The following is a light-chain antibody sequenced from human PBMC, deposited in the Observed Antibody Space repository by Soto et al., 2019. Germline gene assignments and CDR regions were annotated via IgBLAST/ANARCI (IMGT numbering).Light chain of an antibody. Sequence: EIALTQSPATLSLSPGEGATLSCRASQSVSSYLAWYQQRPGQAPRLLIYDASNRATGIPARFSGSGSGTDFILTISSLEPVDSAVYYCQQRSNWPPTFGQGTRLEIK. J-gene: IGKJ5*01. CDR2: DAS. CDR1: QSVSSY. V-gene: IGKV3-11*01. CDR3: QQRSNWPPT.